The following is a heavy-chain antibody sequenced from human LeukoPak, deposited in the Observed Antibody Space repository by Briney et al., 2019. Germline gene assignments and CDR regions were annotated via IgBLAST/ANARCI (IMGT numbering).Heavy chain of an antibody. CDR2: INPNSGGT. J-gene: IGHJ5*02. V-gene: IGHV1-2*02. CDR1: GYTFTGYY. D-gene: IGHD1-7*01. CDR3: ARDGGMYNWNYLDNWFDP. Sequence: HGASVKVSCKASGYTFTGYYMHWVRQAPGQGLEWMGWINPNSGGTNYAQKFQGRVTMTRDTSISTAYMELSRLRSDDTAVYYCARDGGMYNWNYLDNWFDPWGQGTLVTVSS.